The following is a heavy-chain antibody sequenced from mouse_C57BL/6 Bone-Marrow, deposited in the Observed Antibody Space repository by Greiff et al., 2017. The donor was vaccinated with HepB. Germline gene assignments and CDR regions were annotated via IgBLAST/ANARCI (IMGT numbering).Heavy chain of an antibody. CDR1: GYTFTGYW. Sequence: QVQLKQSGAELMKPGASVKLSCKATGYTFTGYWIEWVKQRPGHGLEWIGEIFPGSGSTNYNEKFKGKATFTADTSSSTAYMQLSSRTTEDSAIYYCARLNSSGYGAMDYWGQGTSVTVSS. J-gene: IGHJ4*01. V-gene: IGHV1-9*01. CDR2: IFPGSGST. CDR3: ARLNSSGYGAMDY. D-gene: IGHD3-2*02.